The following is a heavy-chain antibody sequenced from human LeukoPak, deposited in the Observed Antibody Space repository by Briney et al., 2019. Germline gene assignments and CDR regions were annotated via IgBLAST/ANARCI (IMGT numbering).Heavy chain of an antibody. J-gene: IGHJ3*02. V-gene: IGHV3-30-3*01. CDR2: ISYDGSNK. CDR1: GFTFSSYA. Sequence: PGGSLRLSCSASGFTFSSYAMHWVRQAPGKGLEWVAVISYDGSNKYYADSVKGRFTISRDNSKNTLYLQMNSLRAEDTAVYYCARGHDAFDIWGQGRMVTVSS. CDR3: ARGHDAFDI.